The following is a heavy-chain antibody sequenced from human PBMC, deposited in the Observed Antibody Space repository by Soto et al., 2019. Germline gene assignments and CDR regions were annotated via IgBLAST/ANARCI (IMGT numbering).Heavy chain of an antibody. CDR2: INASNGNT. V-gene: IGHV1-3*01. D-gene: IGHD2-2*01. CDR1: GYTFTSYA. J-gene: IGHJ5*02. Sequence: ASVQVSCKASGYTFTSYAMHWVRQAPGQRLERKGWINASNGNTKYSQKFQGRVTITRDTSASTAYMELSSLRSEDTAVYYCARVSVVVVPAAMAPESDSQNWFDPWGQGTLVTVSS. CDR3: ARVSVVVVPAAMAPESDSQNWFDP.